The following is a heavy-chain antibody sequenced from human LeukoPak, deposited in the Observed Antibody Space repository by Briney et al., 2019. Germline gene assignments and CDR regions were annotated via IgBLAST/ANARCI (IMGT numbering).Heavy chain of an antibody. V-gene: IGHV5-51*01. CDR3: ARRVGSYEYFDY. CDR2: IYPCDSDT. J-gene: IGHJ4*02. Sequence: GESLKISCKGSGYDFTTYWIGWVRQMPGKGLEWMGIIYPCDSDTRYSPSFQGQVTISADKSISTAYLQWSSLRASDTAMYYCARRVGSYEYFDYWGQGTLVTVSS. CDR1: GYDFTTYW. D-gene: IGHD3-10*01.